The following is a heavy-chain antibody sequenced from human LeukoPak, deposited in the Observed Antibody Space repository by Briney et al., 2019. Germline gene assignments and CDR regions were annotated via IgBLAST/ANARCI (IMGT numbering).Heavy chain of an antibody. CDR1: GYTFTGYY. J-gene: IGHJ4*02. CDR2: INPHSGGT. CDR3: ATVAADTFDY. V-gene: IGHV1-2*02. D-gene: IGHD2-15*01. Sequence: ASVKVSCKASGYTFTGYYIHWVRQAPGQGLEWMGWINPHSGGTNYAQKFQGRATMTRDTSITTAYMELSRLRSDDTAVYYCATVAADTFDYWGQGTLVTVSS.